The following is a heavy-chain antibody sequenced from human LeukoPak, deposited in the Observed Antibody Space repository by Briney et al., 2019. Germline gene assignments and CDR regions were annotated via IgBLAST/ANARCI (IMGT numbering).Heavy chain of an antibody. CDR1: GFTFSSYE. D-gene: IGHD4-17*01. CDR3: ARDRTTVTGDYYYYYMDV. CDR2: ISSSSSYI. Sequence: GGSLRLSCAASGFTFSSYEMNWVRQAPGKGLEWVSSISSSSSYIYYADSVKGRFTISRDNAKNSLYLQMNSLRAEDTAVYYCARDRTTVTGDYYYYYMDVWGKGTTVTVSS. V-gene: IGHV3-21*01. J-gene: IGHJ6*03.